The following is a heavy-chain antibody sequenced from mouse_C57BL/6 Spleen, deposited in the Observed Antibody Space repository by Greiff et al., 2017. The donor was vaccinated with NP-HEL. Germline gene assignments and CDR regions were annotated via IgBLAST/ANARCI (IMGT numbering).Heavy chain of an antibody. V-gene: IGHV1-64*01. CDR1: GYTFTSYW. J-gene: IGHJ1*03. Sequence: QVQLQQPGAELVKPGASVKLSCKASGYTFTSYWMHWVKQRPGQGLEWIGMIHPNSGSTNYNEKFKSKATLTVDKSSSTAYMQLSSLTSEDSAVYYCARYDGYYWYFDVWGTGTTVTVSS. CDR3: ARYDGYYWYFDV. D-gene: IGHD2-3*01. CDR2: IHPNSGST.